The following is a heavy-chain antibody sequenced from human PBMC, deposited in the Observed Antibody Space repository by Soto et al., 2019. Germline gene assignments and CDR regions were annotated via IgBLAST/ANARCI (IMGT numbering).Heavy chain of an antibody. CDR1: GYSFTSYD. CDR2: MNPNSGNT. J-gene: IGHJ6*02. D-gene: IGHD3-3*01. Sequence: XSVKVSCKATGYSFTSYDINWVRQATGQGLEWMGWMNPNSGNTGYAQKFQCRVTMTRNTSISTAYMELSSLRSEDTAVYYCARGDYDFWSGYYHFRPTYGMDVWGQGTTVTVSS. CDR3: ARGDYDFWSGYYHFRPTYGMDV. V-gene: IGHV1-8*01.